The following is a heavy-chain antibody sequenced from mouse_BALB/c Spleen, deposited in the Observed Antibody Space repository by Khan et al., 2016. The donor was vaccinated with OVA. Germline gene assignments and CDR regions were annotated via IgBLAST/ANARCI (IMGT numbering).Heavy chain of an antibody. CDR1: GYSITRNYA. V-gene: IGHV3-2*02. CDR2: ISYSDTT. CDR3: ARGNYYGYAMDY. J-gene: IGHJ4*01. D-gene: IGHD1-1*01. Sequence: EVQLQESGPGLVKPSQSLSLTCTVNGYSITRNYAWNWIRQFPGNKLEWMGYISYSDTTSSTPSLKSRLSITRDTSKNQFFLQLHSVTTEDSATYYCARGNYYGYAMDYWGQGTSVTVSS.